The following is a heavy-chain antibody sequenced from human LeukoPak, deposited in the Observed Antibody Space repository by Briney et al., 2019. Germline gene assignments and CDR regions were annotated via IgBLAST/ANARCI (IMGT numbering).Heavy chain of an antibody. J-gene: IGHJ1*01. Sequence: PSQTLSLTCTVSGGSISSGGYFWSWIRQPAGKGLEWIGRIYTSGGTNYNPSLNSRVTVSIDTSTNQFSLRQTSVTAADTAVYYCATYCSHTSCHTGGGFQHWGQGTLVTVSS. CDR2: IYTSGGT. CDR3: ATYCSHTSCHTGGGFQH. D-gene: IGHD2-2*02. CDR1: GGSISSGGYF. V-gene: IGHV4-61*02.